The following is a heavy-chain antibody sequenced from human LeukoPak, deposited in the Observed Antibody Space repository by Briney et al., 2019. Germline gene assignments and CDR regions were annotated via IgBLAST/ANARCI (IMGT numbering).Heavy chain of an antibody. CDR2: IFYSGST. CDR1: GGSFSSSTYY. J-gene: IGHJ4*02. Sequence: SETLSLTCTVSGGSFSSSTYYWGWIRQPPGKGLEWIGSIFYSGSTYYNPSLKSRVTISVDTSRNQFSLKLSSVPAADTAVYYCARHGGVAIAAEGIDYWGQGTLVTVSS. D-gene: IGHD6-13*01. V-gene: IGHV4-39*01. CDR3: ARHGGVAIAAEGIDY.